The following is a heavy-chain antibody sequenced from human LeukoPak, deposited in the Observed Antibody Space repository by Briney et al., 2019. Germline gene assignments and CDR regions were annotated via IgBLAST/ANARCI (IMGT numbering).Heavy chain of an antibody. CDR1: GYTFTSYY. D-gene: IGHD5-18*01. Sequence: ASVKVSCKASGYTFTSYYIHWVRQAPGQGLEYMGIIRPSGSTAYAQKFQGRVTMTRDRSTSAVYMELSSLRSEDTAVYYCAREGPETYNFDFWGQGTQVTVSS. CDR2: IRPSGST. CDR3: AREGPETYNFDF. J-gene: IGHJ4*02. V-gene: IGHV1-46*01.